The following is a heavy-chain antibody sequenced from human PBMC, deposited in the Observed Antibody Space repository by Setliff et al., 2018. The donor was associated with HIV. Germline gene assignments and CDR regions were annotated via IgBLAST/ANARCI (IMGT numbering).Heavy chain of an antibody. CDR1: GFTFNNYA. Sequence: PGGSLRLSCGASGFTFNNYAMTWVRQAPGKGLEWISSVGGSGDSTYYADSVKGRFIISRDNSKNTLYLQMNSLRAEDTAVYYCAKVEKGHSGTYSRFDCWGQGTLVTVSS. CDR2: VGGSGDST. J-gene: IGHJ4*02. D-gene: IGHD1-26*01. CDR3: AKVEKGHSGTYSRFDC. V-gene: IGHV3-23*01.